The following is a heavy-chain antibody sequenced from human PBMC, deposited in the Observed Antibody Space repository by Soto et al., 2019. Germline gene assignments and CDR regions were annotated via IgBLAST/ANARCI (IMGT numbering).Heavy chain of an antibody. V-gene: IGHV3-23*01. J-gene: IGHJ4*01. CDR2: IGGSGAGT. CDR3: VRGGGIAVAGTHLDY. D-gene: IGHD6-19*01. Sequence: EVQLLESGGGLVQPGGSLRLSCAASGFTFSSYAMSWVRQAPGKGLEWVSGIGGSGAGTNYADSVKGRFTISRDNSKNRLYQQMSSLRAEDTGVYYCVRGGGIAVAGTHLDYWGHGTLVTVAS. CDR1: GFTFSSYA.